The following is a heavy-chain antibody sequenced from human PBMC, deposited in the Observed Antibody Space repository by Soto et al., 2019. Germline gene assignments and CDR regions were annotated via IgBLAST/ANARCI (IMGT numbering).Heavy chain of an antibody. Sequence: GGSLRLSCAASGFTFSSYWMHWVRQAPGKGLVWVSRINSDGSSTSYADSVKGRFTISRDNAKNTLYLQMNSLRAEDTAVYYCARGHYIVVGATIVYYFDYWGQGTLVTVSS. J-gene: IGHJ4*02. CDR2: INSDGSST. D-gene: IGHD1-26*01. V-gene: IGHV3-74*01. CDR1: GFTFSSYW. CDR3: ARGHYIVVGATIVYYFDY.